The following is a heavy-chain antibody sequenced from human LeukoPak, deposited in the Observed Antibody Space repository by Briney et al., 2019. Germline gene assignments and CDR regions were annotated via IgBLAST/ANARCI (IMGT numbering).Heavy chain of an antibody. V-gene: IGHV4-39*01. CDR3: ARQAVAGNGFDY. Sequence: SETLSLTCTVSGGSISSSSYYWGWIRQPPGKGLEWIGTIYYSGNTYYNPSLKSRVSISVDTSKDQFSLKLSSVTAADTAVYYCARQAVAGNGFDYWGQGTLVTVSS. J-gene: IGHJ4*02. CDR1: GGSISSSSYY. D-gene: IGHD6-19*01. CDR2: IYYSGNT.